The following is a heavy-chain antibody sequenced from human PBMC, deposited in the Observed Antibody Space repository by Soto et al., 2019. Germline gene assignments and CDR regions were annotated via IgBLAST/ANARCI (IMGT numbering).Heavy chain of an antibody. J-gene: IGHJ6*03. CDR1: GFTFSSYW. CDR2: IKQDGSEK. CDR3: AREAPGLLLWFGDPNYYYYMDV. Sequence: GGSLRLSCAASGFTFSSYWMSWVRQAPGKGLEWVANIKQDGSEKYYVDSVKGRFTISRDNAKNSLYLQMNSLRAEDTAVYYCAREAPGLLLWFGDPNYYYYMDVWGKGTTVTVSS. V-gene: IGHV3-7*01. D-gene: IGHD3-10*01.